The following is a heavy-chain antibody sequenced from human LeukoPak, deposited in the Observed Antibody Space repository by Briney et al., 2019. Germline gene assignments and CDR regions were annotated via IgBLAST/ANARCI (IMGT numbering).Heavy chain of an antibody. D-gene: IGHD2-21*02. CDR1: GFTFSTYA. J-gene: IGHJ4*02. V-gene: IGHV3-30*04. CDR2: ISYDGSNK. CDR3: ARDSFEVVTAIPFNY. Sequence: GGSLRLSCAASGFTFSTYAVHWVRQAPGKGLEWVAVISYDGSNKYYADSVKGRFTISRDNSKNTLYLQMNSLRAEDTAVYYCARDSFEVVTAIPFNYWGQGTLDTVSS.